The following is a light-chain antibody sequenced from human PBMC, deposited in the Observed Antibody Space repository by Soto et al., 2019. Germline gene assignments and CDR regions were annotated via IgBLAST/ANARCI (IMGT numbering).Light chain of an antibody. CDR3: QQYGSSPWT. V-gene: IGKV3-20*01. CDR1: QSVSSSY. Sequence: ENVWTQSTGTLSLTPGERATLACRSSQSVSSSYLAWYQQKPGQAPRPLIYGASSRATGIPDRFSGSGSGTDFTLTISRLEPEDFAVYYCQQYGSSPWTFGQGSKVDIK. CDR2: GAS. J-gene: IGKJ1*01.